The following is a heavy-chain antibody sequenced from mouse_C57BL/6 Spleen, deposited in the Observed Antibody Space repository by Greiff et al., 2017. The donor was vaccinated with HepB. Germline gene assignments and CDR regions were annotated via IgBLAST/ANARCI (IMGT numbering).Heavy chain of an antibody. D-gene: IGHD4-1*01. CDR3: TRGANWDWFAY. CDR1: GYTFTDYE. J-gene: IGHJ3*01. CDR2: IDPETGGT. Sequence: VQLQQSGAELVRPGASVTLSCKASGYTFTDYEMHWVKQTPVHGLEWIGAIDPETGGTAYNQKFKGKAILTADKSSSTAYMELRSLTAEDSAVYYGTRGANWDWFAYWGQGTLVTVSA. V-gene: IGHV1-15*01.